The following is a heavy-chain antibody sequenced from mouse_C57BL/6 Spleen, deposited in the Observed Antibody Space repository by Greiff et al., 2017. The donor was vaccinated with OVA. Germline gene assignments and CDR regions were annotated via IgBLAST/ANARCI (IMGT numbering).Heavy chain of an antibody. Sequence: QVHVKQSGPELVKPGASVKISCKASGYAFSSSWMNWVKQRPGKGLEWIGRIYPGDGDTNYNGKFKGKATLTADKSSSTAYMQLSSLTSEDSAVYFCARGDYYGSSGYFDVWGTGTTVTVSS. CDR1: GYAFSSSW. V-gene: IGHV1-82*01. J-gene: IGHJ1*03. CDR3: ARGDYYGSSGYFDV. D-gene: IGHD1-1*01. CDR2: IYPGDGDT.